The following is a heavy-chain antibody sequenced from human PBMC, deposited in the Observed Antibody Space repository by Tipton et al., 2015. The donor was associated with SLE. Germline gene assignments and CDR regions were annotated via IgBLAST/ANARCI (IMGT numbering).Heavy chain of an antibody. V-gene: IGHV3-33*01. CDR3: ARRVGSYSNYYYYMDV. J-gene: IGHJ6*03. Sequence: SLRLSCAASGFTFSGYGMHWVRQAPGKGLEWVAILWFDGSKMYYADSVKGRFTISRDKSKNTLYLQMNSLRAEDTAVYYCARRVGSYSNYYYYMDVWGKGTTVTVSS. CDR2: LWFDGSKM. CDR1: GFTFSGYG. D-gene: IGHD4-11*01.